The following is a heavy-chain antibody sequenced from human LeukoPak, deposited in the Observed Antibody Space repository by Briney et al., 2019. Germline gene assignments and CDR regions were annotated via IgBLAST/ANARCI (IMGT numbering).Heavy chain of an antibody. V-gene: IGHV3-23*01. D-gene: IGHD6-19*01. CDR3: AKNKGQWLPSGALDY. CDR1: GFTFSSYA. Sequence: PGGSLRLSCAASGFTFSSYAMSWVRQAPGKGLEWVSAISGSGGSTYYADSVKGRFTIPRDNSKNTLYLQMNSLRAEDTAVYYCAKNKGQWLPSGALDYWGQGTLVTVSS. CDR2: ISGSGGST. J-gene: IGHJ4*02.